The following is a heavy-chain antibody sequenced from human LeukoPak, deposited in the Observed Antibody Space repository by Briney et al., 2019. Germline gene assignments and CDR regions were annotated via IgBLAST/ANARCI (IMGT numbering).Heavy chain of an antibody. D-gene: IGHD5-18*01. CDR3: ARLVSGFSYGYWDYYYYMDV. CDR2: ISSSSSYI. Sequence: GGSLRLSCAASGFTFSSYSMNWVRQAPGKGLEWVSSISSSSSYIYYADSVKGRFTISRDNAKNSLYLQMNSLRAEDTAVYYCARLVSGFSYGYWDYYYYMDVWGKGTTVTISS. V-gene: IGHV3-21*01. J-gene: IGHJ6*03. CDR1: GFTFSSYS.